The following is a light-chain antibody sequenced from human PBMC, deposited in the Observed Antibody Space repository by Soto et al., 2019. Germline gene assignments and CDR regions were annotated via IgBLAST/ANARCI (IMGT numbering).Light chain of an antibody. CDR2: GAS. Sequence: EIVLTQSPGSLSLSPGERATLSCRASQSISASHIAWYQQNPGQAPSLVIYGASNRATGIPDRFSGSGSGTDFTLTISRLDPEDFAVYYCQQRSNWPLITFGQGTRLEIK. J-gene: IGKJ5*01. CDR3: QQRSNWPLIT. V-gene: IGKV3D-20*02. CDR1: QSISASH.